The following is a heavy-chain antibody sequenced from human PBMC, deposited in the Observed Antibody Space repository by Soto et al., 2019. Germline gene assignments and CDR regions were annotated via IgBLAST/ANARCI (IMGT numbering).Heavy chain of an antibody. V-gene: IGHV1-18*01. CDR2: ISAYNGNT. CDR3: ARDLRSGYDFWSGYPYAFDI. J-gene: IGHJ3*02. Sequence: ASLKVSCKASGYTFTSYGISWVRQAPGQGLEWMGWISAYNGNTNYAQKLQGRVTMTTDTSTSTAYMELRSLRSDDTAVYYCARDLRSGYDFWSGYPYAFDIWGQGTMVTVSS. D-gene: IGHD3-3*01. CDR1: GYTFTSYG.